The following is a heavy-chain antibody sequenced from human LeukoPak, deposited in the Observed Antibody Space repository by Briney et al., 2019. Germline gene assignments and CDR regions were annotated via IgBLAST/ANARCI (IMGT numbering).Heavy chain of an antibody. CDR3: ARDRMPIVGATPDFGY. D-gene: IGHD1-26*01. J-gene: IGHJ4*02. CDR2: ISSSSYI. Sequence: TGGSLRLSCAASGFTFSSYSMNWVRQAPGKGLEWVSSISSSSYIYYADSVKGRFTISRDNAKNSLYLQMNSLRAEDTAVYYCARDRMPIVGATPDFGYWGQGTLVTVSS. V-gene: IGHV3-21*01. CDR1: GFTFSSYS.